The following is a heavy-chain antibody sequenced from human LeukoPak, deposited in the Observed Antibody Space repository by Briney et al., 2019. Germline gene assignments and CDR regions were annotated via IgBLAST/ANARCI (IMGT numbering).Heavy chain of an antibody. D-gene: IGHD3-10*01. CDR2: IKQDGSEK. J-gene: IGHJ4*02. Sequence: PGGSLRLSCAAPGFTLSSYWMSWVRQAPGKGLEWVANIKQDGSEKYYVDSVKGRFTISRDNAKNSLYLQMNSLRVEDTAVYYCASAGTSGSYSRVDYWGQGTLVTVSS. V-gene: IGHV3-7*01. CDR1: GFTLSSYW. CDR3: ASAGTSGSYSRVDY.